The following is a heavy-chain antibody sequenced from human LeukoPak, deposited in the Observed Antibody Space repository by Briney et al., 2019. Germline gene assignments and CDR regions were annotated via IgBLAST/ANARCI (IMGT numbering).Heavy chain of an antibody. Sequence: PGGSLRLSCAASGFTFSSYAMHWVRQAPGKGLEWVSSINNVGSHIYYAGSVRGRFTISRDNAKNLLYLQMDSLRAEDTAVYYCARDPTQYLRYGYFDYWGQGTLVTVSS. V-gene: IGHV3-21*01. D-gene: IGHD4-11*01. CDR3: ARDPTQYLRYGYFDY. J-gene: IGHJ4*02. CDR2: INNVGSHI. CDR1: GFTFSSYA.